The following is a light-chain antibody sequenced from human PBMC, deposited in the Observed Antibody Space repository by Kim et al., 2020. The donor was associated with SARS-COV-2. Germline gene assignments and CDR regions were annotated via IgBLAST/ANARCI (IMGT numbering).Light chain of an antibody. CDR2: GAS. CDR1: QSVAIN. V-gene: IGKV3-15*01. Sequence: EIVMTLSPATLSVSPGERATLSCRASQSVAINLAWYQQKPGQAPRLLIYGASTRATGIPARFSGSGSGTEFTLTISSLQSEDFAVYYCQQYNNWPPGTFGQGTKLEI. CDR3: QQYNNWPPGT. J-gene: IGKJ2*01.